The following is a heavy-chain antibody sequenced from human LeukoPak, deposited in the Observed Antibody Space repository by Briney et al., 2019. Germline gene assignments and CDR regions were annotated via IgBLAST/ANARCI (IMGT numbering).Heavy chain of an antibody. CDR1: GFSFSSYA. CDR3: AKRSGYTTGWFFDF. J-gene: IGHJ4*02. Sequence: GGSLRLSCAASGFSFSSYAMSWVRQAPGKGLEWVSSISGSGDNTYYAESVKGRFTISRDNSKNTLFLRMNSLRAEGTAVFYCAKRSGYTTGWFFDFWGQGTLVTVSS. D-gene: IGHD6-19*01. V-gene: IGHV3-23*01. CDR2: ISGSGDNT.